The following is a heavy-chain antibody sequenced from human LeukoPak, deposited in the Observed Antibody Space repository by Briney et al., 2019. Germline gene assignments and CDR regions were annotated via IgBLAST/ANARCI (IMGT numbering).Heavy chain of an antibody. Sequence: SETLSLTCTVSGGSVSSHFWSWIRQPAGKGLEWIGRIYTSGSTNYNPSLKSRVTMSVDTSKNQFSLKLSSVTAADTAVYYCAKSKSTGLYDSFAYLFDSWGQGTLVTVSS. CDR2: IYTSGST. D-gene: IGHD3-16*01. CDR3: AKSKSTGLYDSFAYLFDS. J-gene: IGHJ4*02. V-gene: IGHV4-4*07. CDR1: GGSVSSHF.